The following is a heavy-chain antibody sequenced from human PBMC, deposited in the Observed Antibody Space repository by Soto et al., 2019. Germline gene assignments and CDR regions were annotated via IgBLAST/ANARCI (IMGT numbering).Heavy chain of an antibody. CDR3: ARHGYNFGRFAY. D-gene: IGHD5-12*01. CDR2: IIPIFGTA. V-gene: IGHV1-69*13. CDR1: GGTFSIYA. J-gene: IGHJ4*02. Sequence: SVKVSCTAYGGTFSIYAISWVRQAPGQGLEWMGGIIPIFGTANYAQKFQGRVTITADESTSTAYMELSSLRSEDTAVYYCARHGYNFGRFAYWGQGTLVTVSS.